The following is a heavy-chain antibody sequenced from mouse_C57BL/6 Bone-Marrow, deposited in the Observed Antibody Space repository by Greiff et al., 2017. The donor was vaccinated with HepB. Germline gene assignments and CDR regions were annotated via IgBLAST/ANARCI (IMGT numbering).Heavy chain of an antibody. V-gene: IGHV5-6*02. Sequence: EVNLVESGGDLVKPGGSLKLSCAASGFTFSSYGMSWVRQTPDKRLEWVATISSGGSYTYYPDSVKGRFTISRDNAKNTLYLQMSSLKSEDTAMYYCARRDGYPFAYWGQGTLVTVSA. D-gene: IGHD2-3*01. CDR1: GFTFSSYG. CDR3: ARRDGYPFAY. J-gene: IGHJ3*01. CDR2: ISSGGSYT.